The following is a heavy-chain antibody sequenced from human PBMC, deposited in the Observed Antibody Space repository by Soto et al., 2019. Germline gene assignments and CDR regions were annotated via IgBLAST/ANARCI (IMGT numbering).Heavy chain of an antibody. CDR2: ISEDGGNT. Sequence: GGSLRLSCAASGFTFSNYAMNWVRQAPGKGLEWVSTISEDGGNTYYADSVKGRFTISRDNAKSTLYLQMNSLRADDTAMYYCTRNQIKADYWGQGTLVTVSS. CDR1: GFTFSNYA. V-gene: IGHV3-23*01. CDR3: TRNQIKADY. J-gene: IGHJ4*02.